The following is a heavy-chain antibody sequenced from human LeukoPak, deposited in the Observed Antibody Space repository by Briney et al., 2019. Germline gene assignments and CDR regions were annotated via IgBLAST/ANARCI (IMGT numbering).Heavy chain of an antibody. J-gene: IGHJ3*02. D-gene: IGHD6-13*01. CDR2: INHSGST. CDR1: GGSFSGYY. V-gene: IGHV4-34*01. CDR3: ARGGNSSSGYGGMRVFDI. Sequence: SETLSLTCAVYGGSFSGYYWSWIRQPPGKGLEWIGEINHSGSTNYNPSLKSRVTISVDTSKNQFSPKLSSVTAADTAVYYGARGGNSSSGYGGMRVFDIWGKGTMVTVSS.